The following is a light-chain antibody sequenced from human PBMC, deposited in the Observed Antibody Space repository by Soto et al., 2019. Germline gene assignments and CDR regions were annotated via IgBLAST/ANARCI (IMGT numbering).Light chain of an antibody. J-gene: IGLJ2*01. Sequence: QSVLTQSPSASGTPGQRVTISCSGSSSNIGSNSVNWYQQLPGTAPKLLIFSNNQRPSGVSDRFSGSKSGTSASLAISGLQSEDEADYYCAAWDDSLNGHVVFGGGTKLTVL. CDR1: SSNIGSNS. V-gene: IGLV1-44*01. CDR3: AAWDDSLNGHVV. CDR2: SNN.